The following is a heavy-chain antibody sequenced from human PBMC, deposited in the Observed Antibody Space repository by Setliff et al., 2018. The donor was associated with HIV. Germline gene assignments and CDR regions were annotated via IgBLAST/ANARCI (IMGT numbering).Heavy chain of an antibody. CDR3: ARDPGVPAAIAYYYYYYMDV. V-gene: IGHV1-18*01. CDR1: GYTFINYH. D-gene: IGHD2-2*01. Sequence: ASVKVSCKASGYTFINYHITWVRQAPGQGPEWVGSISASSVNTNYTQGRVTKNTLYLQMNSLRAEDTAVYYCARDPGVPAAIAYYYYYYMDVWGKGTTVTVSS. J-gene: IGHJ6*03. CDR2: ISASSVNT.